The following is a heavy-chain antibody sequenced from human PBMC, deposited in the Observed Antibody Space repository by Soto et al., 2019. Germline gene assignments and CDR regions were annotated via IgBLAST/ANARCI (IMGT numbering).Heavy chain of an antibody. CDR1: GGSISSSNYY. J-gene: IGHJ4*02. CDR2: IYYTGSP. CDR3: ARLLHDSSGYYYFDY. Sequence: SETLSITCTVSGGSISSSNYYWGWIRQPPGKGLEWIASIYYTGSPYNNPSLRSRVTMSVDTSQNQFSLKLTSVTAADTAVYYCARLLHDSSGYYYFDYWGQGTLVTVSS. V-gene: IGHV4-39*01. D-gene: IGHD3-22*01.